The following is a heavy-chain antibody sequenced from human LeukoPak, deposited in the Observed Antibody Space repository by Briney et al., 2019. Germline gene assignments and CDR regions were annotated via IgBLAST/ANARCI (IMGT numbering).Heavy chain of an antibody. CDR2: IFHGGTT. CDR3: ARDRDFTNNWAFDY. J-gene: IGHJ4*02. D-gene: IGHD1-1*01. V-gene: IGHV4-4*02. CDR1: GDSISSNNW. Sequence: SETLSLTCAVSGDSISSNNWWNWFRQPPGKGLEWIGEIFHGGTTIYNPSLKNRVTISVDESKNQFSLNLASVTAADTAIYYCARDRDFTNNWAFDYWGQGALVTVSS.